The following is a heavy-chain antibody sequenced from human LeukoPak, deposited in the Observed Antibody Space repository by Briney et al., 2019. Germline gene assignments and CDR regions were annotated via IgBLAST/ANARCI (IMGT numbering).Heavy chain of an antibody. D-gene: IGHD3-22*01. CDR1: GGTFSSYA. Sequence: ASVKASCKASGGTFSSYAISWVRQAPGQGLEWMGGIIPIFGTANYAQKFQGRVTITADESTSTAYMELSSLRSEDSAVYYCARDSGDDSSDYYHNHDYWGQGTLVTVSA. J-gene: IGHJ4*02. V-gene: IGHV1-69*01. CDR2: IIPIFGTA. CDR3: ARDSGDDSSDYYHNHDY.